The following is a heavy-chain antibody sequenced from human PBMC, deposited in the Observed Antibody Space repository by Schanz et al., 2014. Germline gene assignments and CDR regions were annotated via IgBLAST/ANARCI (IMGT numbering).Heavy chain of an antibody. Sequence: QVQLVESGGGVVQPGRSLRLSCAASGFTFSSYGMHWVRQAPGKGLEWVAVIWYDGNNKFYADSVKGRFIISRDNSKNXXXLQMNSLRDEDTXXXXXXKDMHKDYGGKPQAXXIWGQGTMXXVSS. CDR3: XKDMHKDYGGKPQAXXI. D-gene: IGHD4-17*01. CDR2: IWYDGNNK. V-gene: IGHV3-33*01. CDR1: GFTFSSYG. J-gene: IGHJ3*02.